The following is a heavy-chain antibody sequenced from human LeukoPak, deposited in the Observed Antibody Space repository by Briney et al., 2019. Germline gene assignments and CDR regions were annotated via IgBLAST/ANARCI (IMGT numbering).Heavy chain of an antibody. CDR2: VHLDGRT. J-gene: IGHJ4*02. V-gene: IGHV4-4*02. Sequence: LSGTLSLTCGVSGGSITTTNWWTWVRQPPGKGLEWIGEVHLDGRTNYNPSLESRLTISVDLSENHISLRLTSVTAADTAVYYCAREGGFYRPLDYSGQGTLVTVSS. CDR3: AREGGFYRPLDY. CDR1: GGSITTTNW. D-gene: IGHD3-3*01.